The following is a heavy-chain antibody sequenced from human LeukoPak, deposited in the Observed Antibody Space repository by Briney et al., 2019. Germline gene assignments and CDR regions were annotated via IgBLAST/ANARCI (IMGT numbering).Heavy chain of an antibody. J-gene: IGHJ4*02. Sequence: GGSLRLSCAASGFTFSSYAMSWVRQAPGKGLEWVSAISGSGGSKYYADSVKGRFTISRDNSKNTLYLQMNSLRAEDTAVYYCAKDGSSSVYYFDYWGQGTLVTVSS. CDR2: ISGSGGSK. V-gene: IGHV3-23*01. D-gene: IGHD6-6*01. CDR1: GFTFSSYA. CDR3: AKDGSSSVYYFDY.